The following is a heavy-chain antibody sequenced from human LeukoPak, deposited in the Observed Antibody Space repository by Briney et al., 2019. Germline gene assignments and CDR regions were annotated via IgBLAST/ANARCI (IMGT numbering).Heavy chain of an antibody. D-gene: IGHD3-22*01. V-gene: IGHV1-18*01. CDR2: ISCYDATT. CDR3: ARGLEYYYDPLGY. CDR1: GYTFSSHG. Sequence: GASVKVSCKASGYTFSSHGISWVRQAPGQGLEWMGWISCYDATTNYAQKFQGRVTMTTDTSTRTAYMELRSLRSDDTAVYYCARGLEYYYDPLGYWGQGTLVTVSS. J-gene: IGHJ4*02.